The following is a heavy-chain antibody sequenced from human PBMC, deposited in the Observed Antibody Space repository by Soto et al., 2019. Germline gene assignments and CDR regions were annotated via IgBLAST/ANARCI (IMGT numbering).Heavy chain of an antibody. CDR2: IYYSGST. V-gene: IGHV4-39*01. CDR3: ARHEEFAFDI. J-gene: IGHJ3*02. Sequence: SETLSLTCTVSGGSISSSSYYWGWIRQPPGKGLEWIGSIYYSGSTYYNPSLKSRVTISVDTSKNQFSLKLSSVTAADTAVYYCARHEEFAFDIWGQGTMVTVSS. CDR1: GGSISSSSYY.